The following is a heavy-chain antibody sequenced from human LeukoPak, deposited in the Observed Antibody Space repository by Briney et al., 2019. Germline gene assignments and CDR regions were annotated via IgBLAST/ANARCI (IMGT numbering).Heavy chain of an antibody. CDR1: GFTFSSYG. J-gene: IGHJ6*02. CDR2: IWYDGSNK. D-gene: IGHD5-18*01. V-gene: IGHV3-33*01. CDR3: ARARRYSSAYYYGMDV. Sequence: PGGSLRLSCAASGFTFSSYGMHWVRQAPGKGLEWVAVIWYDGSNKYSADSVKGRFTISRDNSKNTLYLQMNGLGAEDTAVYYCARARRYSSAYYYGMDVWGQGTTVTVSS.